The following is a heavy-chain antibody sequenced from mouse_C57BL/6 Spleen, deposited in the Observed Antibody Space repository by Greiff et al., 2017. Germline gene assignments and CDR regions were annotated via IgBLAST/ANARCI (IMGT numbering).Heavy chain of an antibody. CDR1: GYTFTSYW. CDR3: ARSGYYGSSFDY. CDR2: IDPSDSYT. V-gene: IGHV1-50*01. Sequence: VQLQQSGAELVKPGASVKLSCKASGYTFTSYWMQWVKQRPGQGLEWIGEIDPSDSYTNYNQKFKGKATLTVDTSSSTAYMQLSSLTSEDSAVYYCARSGYYGSSFDYWGQGTTLTVSS. D-gene: IGHD1-1*01. J-gene: IGHJ2*01.